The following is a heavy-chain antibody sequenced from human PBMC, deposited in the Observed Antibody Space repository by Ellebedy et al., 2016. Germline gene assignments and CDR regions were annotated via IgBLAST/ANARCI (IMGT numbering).Heavy chain of an antibody. CDR3: YYGHYSGS. D-gene: IGHD4-17*01. Sequence: GESLKISXVASGFTFSNFFMTWVRQAPGGGLEWISTISGGGDTTVSADSVKGRFTISRDNFRNTLYLQMNSLRAEDTAVYYCYYGHYSGSWGQGTLVTVSS. V-gene: IGHV3-23*01. J-gene: IGHJ4*02. CDR2: ISGGGDTT. CDR1: GFTFSNFF.